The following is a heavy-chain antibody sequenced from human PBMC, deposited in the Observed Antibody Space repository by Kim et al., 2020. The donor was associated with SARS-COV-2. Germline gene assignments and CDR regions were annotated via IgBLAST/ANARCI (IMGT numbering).Heavy chain of an antibody. V-gene: IGHV4-30-4*01. CDR2: IYYSGST. J-gene: IGHJ4*02. D-gene: IGHD2-15*01. CDR1: GGSISSGDYY. CDR3: AGGSGGRRLFDY. Sequence: SETLSLTCTVSGGSISSGDYYWSWIRQPPGKGLEWIGYIYYSGSTYYNPSLKSRVTISVDTSKNQFSLKLSSVTAADTAVYYCAGGSGGRRLFDYWGQGTLVTVSS.